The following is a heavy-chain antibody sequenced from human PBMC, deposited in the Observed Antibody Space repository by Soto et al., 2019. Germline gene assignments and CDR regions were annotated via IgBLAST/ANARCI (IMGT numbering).Heavy chain of an antibody. Sequence: ETLSLTCTVSGGAINSDYWSWIWQPPGKGLEWIGYIYYSGSANYNSSLKSRVTISADKSISTAYLQWSSLKASDTAMYYCAVQIPDFTSMDVWGQGTTVTVS. CDR2: IYYSGSA. CDR1: GGAINSDY. V-gene: IGHV4-59*12. CDR3: AVQIPDFTSMDV. J-gene: IGHJ6*02. D-gene: IGHD1-1*01.